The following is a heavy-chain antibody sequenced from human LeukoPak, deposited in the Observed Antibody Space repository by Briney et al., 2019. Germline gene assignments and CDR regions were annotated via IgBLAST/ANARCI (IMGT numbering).Heavy chain of an antibody. Sequence: GGSLRLSCSASGFTFRSFWMTWVRQAPGKGLELVANIKEDGSDANYVDAVKGRFTISRDNAKDSLYLEMNSVRPEDTAVYYCARDIPYGLSYFDYWGQGTLVTVSS. CDR3: ARDIPYGLSYFDY. CDR2: IKEDGSDA. J-gene: IGHJ4*02. CDR1: GFTFRSFW. V-gene: IGHV3-7*04. D-gene: IGHD2-2*02.